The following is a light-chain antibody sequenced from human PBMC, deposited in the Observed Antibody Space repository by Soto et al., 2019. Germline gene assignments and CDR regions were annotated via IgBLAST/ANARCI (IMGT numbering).Light chain of an antibody. CDR1: SSDVGAYNY. V-gene: IGLV2-14*01. CDR3: SSYASTSTAV. Sequence: QSALTQPASVSGSPGQSITISCTGTSSDVGAYNYVSWYQQHPRKAPKLMIYEVNSRPSGVSNRFSGSKSGITASLTISGLQAEDEGDYYCSSYASTSTAVFGTGTKVTVL. CDR2: EVN. J-gene: IGLJ1*01.